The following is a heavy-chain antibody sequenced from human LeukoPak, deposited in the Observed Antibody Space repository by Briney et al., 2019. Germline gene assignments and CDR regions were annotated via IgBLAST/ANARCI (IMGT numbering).Heavy chain of an antibody. CDR1: GFTFSSYS. Sequence: GGSLRLSCAASGFTFSSYSMNWVRQAPGKGLEWVSSISTSSYISYANSVKGRFTISRDNAKTALYLQMNSLRAEDTAVYYCARAPLAVAGYFYYYMDVWGKGTTVTVCS. D-gene: IGHD6-19*01. CDR3: ARAPLAVAGYFYYYMDV. J-gene: IGHJ6*03. V-gene: IGHV3-21*01. CDR2: ISTSSYI.